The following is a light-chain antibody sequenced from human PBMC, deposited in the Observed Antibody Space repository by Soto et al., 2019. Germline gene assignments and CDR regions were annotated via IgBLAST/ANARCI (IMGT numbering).Light chain of an antibody. CDR3: MQALLSPPT. J-gene: IGKJ5*01. CDR1: QSLLYTDGYNY. CDR2: LGS. Sequence: DIVMTQSPLSLPVTPGEPASISCRSSQSLLYTDGYNYLDWYLQKPGQSPQLLIYLGSNRASGVPDRFSGSGSGTDFMLKISRETEDVGIYYCMQALLSPPTFGQGTRLEIK. V-gene: IGKV2-28*01.